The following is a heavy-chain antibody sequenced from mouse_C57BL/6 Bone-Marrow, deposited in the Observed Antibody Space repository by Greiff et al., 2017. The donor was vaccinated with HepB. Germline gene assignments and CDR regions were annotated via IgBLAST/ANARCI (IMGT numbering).Heavy chain of an antibody. D-gene: IGHD2-4*01. CDR2: IWRGGST. J-gene: IGHJ4*01. CDR1: GFSLTSYG. V-gene: IGHV2-5*01. Sequence: VQLQQSGPGLVQPSQSLSITCTVSGFSLTSYGVHWVRQSPGKGLEWLGVIWRGGSTDYNAAFMSRLSITKDNSKSQVFFKMNSLQADDTAIYYCAKRSNYDYSYAMDYWGQGTSVTVSS. CDR3: AKRSNYDYSYAMDY.